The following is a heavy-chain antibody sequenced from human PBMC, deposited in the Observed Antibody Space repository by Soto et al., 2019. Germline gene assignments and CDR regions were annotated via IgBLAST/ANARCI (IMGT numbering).Heavy chain of an antibody. Sequence: ASVKVSCKASRSTFTNFYLHWVRQAPGQRPEWMGWINNGGGAIYAQKFQGRLTMTRDTSITTACMELSRLSSDDTAFYYCATSSDWSPLLDYWGQGTLVTVSS. D-gene: IGHD6-19*01. CDR3: ATSSDWSPLLDY. J-gene: IGHJ4*02. V-gene: IGHV1-2*02. CDR1: RSTFTNFY. CDR2: INNGGGA.